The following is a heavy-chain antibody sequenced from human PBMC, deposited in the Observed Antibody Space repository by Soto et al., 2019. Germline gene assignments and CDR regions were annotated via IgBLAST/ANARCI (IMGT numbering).Heavy chain of an antibody. CDR2: INPSGGST. CDR1: GYTITGYY. D-gene: IGHD4-4*01. J-gene: IGHJ4*02. V-gene: IGHV1-46*03. CDR3: ARDRHSNSYYFDY. Sequence: ASVKASCKSSGYTITGYYMHCVRQAPGQGLEWMGIINPSGGSTSYAQKFQGRVTMTRDTSTSTVYMELSSLRSEDTAVYYCARDRHSNSYYFDYWGQGTLVTVSS.